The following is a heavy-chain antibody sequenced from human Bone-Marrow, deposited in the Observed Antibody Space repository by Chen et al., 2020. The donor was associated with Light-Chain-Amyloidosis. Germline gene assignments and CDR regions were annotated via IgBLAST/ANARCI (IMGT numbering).Heavy chain of an antibody. V-gene: IGHV4-38-2*02. CDR3: AHMRGSDYDYVWGSYRYAENFDY. Sequence: QVQLQESGPGLVKPSETLSLTCTVSGYSISSGYYWGWIRQPPGKGLEWIGSIYHSGSTYYNPSLESRVTISVDTSKNQFSLKLSSVTAADTAVDYCAHMRGSDYDYVWGSYRYAENFDYWGQGTLVTVSS. CDR1: GYSISSGYY. D-gene: IGHD3-16*02. CDR2: IYHSGST. J-gene: IGHJ4*02.